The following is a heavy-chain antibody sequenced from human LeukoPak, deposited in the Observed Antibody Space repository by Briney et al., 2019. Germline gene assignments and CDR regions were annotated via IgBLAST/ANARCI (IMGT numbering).Heavy chain of an antibody. D-gene: IGHD3-10*01. J-gene: IGHJ3*02. CDR1: GFTFSSYD. Sequence: PGGSLRLSCAASGFTFSSYDMHWVRQGTGKGLEWVSAIGTAGDTYYPGPVKGRFTTSRENAKNSLYLQMNSLRVGDTAVYYCARGRGWGTFDIWGQGTMVTVSS. CDR2: IGTAGDT. V-gene: IGHV3-13*04. CDR3: ARGRGWGTFDI.